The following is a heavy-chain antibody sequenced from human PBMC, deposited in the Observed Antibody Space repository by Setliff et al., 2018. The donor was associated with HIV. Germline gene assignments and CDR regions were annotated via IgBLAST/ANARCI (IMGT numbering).Heavy chain of an antibody. D-gene: IGHD3-22*01. CDR1: GGTFSGYV. Sequence: ASVKVSCKTSGGTFSGYVLIWVRQAPGQGLEWMGGIIPLFGTANYAQKFQGRVTITTDKSTSTAYMELSSLRSDDTAVYYCARADYYDSSGYTDYWGQGTLVTVS. CDR3: ARADYYDSSGYTDY. CDR2: IIPLFGTA. J-gene: IGHJ4*02. V-gene: IGHV1-69*05.